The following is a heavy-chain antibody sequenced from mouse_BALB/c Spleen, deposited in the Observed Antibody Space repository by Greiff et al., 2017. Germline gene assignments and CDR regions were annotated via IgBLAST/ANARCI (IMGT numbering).Heavy chain of an antibody. J-gene: IGHJ1*01. D-gene: IGHD1-1*01. V-gene: IGHV5-4*02. CDR1: GFTFSDYY. Sequence: EVKLMESGGGLVKPGGSLKLSCAASGFTFSDYYMYWVRQTPEKRLEWVATISDGGSYTYYPDSVKGRFTISRDNAKNNLYLQMSSLKSEDTAMYYCARSYYGSSYGYFDVWGAGTTVTVSS. CDR2: ISDGGSYT. CDR3: ARSYYGSSYGYFDV.